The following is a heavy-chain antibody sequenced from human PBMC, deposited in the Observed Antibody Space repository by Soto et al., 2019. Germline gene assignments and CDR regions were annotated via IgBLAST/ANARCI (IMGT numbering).Heavy chain of an antibody. CDR1: GCTFTSYD. V-gene: IGHV1-8*01. Sequence: ASVKVSCKASGCTFTSYDINWVRQATGQGLEWMGWMNPNSGNTGYAQKFQGRVTMTRNTSISTAYMELSSLRSEDTAVYYCARSLTGSSWDYYNYYYMDVWGKGTTVTVSS. J-gene: IGHJ6*03. CDR3: ARSLTGSSWDYYNYYYMDV. CDR2: MNPNSGNT. D-gene: IGHD6-13*01.